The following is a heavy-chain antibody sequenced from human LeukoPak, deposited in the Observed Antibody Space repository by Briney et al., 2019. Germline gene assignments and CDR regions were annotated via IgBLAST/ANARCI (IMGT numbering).Heavy chain of an antibody. Sequence: PSETLSLTCTVSGGSISSYYWSWIRQPPGKGLEWIGYIYYSGSTNYNPSLKSRVTISVDTSKNQFSLKLSSVTAADTAVYYCARDARLNYYDYVWGSYRPHYYYYYGMDVWGQGTTVTVSS. CDR1: GGSISSYY. D-gene: IGHD3-16*02. CDR3: ARDARLNYYDYVWGSYRPHYYYYYGMDV. J-gene: IGHJ6*02. V-gene: IGHV4-59*01. CDR2: IYYSGST.